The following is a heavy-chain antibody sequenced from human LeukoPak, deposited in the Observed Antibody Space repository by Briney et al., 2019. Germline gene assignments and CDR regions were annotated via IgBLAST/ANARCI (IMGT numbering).Heavy chain of an antibody. V-gene: IGHV5-51*01. CDR1: GYSFTSYW. J-gene: IGHJ6*03. D-gene: IGHD3-9*01. CDR3: ARHIKALRYFDSHWGSGYYYYYMDV. CDR2: IYPGDSDT. Sequence: GESLKISCKGSGYSFTSYWIGWVRQMPGKGLEWMGIIYPGDSDTRYSPSFQGQVTISANKSISTAYLQWSSLKASDTAMYYCARHIKALRYFDSHWGSGYYYYYMDVWGKGTTVTVSS.